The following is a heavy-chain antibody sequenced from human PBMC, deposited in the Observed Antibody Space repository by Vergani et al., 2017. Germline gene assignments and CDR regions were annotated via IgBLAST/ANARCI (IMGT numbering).Heavy chain of an antibody. CDR2: IKQDGSEK. D-gene: IGHD3-3*01. V-gene: IGHV3-7*04. Sequence: EVQLVESGGGLVQPGGSLRLSCAASGFTFSSYWMSWVRQAPGKGLEWVANIKQDGSEKYYVDSVKGRFTISRDNAKNSLYLQMNSLRAEDTAVYYCARGTSWSYDFWSGYYSGDYWGQGTLVTVSS. CDR1: GFTFSSYW. J-gene: IGHJ4*02. CDR3: ARGTSWSYDFWSGYYSGDY.